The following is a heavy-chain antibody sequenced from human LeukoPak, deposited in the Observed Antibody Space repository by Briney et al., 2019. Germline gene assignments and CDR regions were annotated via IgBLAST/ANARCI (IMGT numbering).Heavy chain of an antibody. J-gene: IGHJ3*02. Sequence: ASVKVSCKASGGTFSSYAISWVRQAPGQGLEWMGRIIPILGIANYAQKFQGRVTITADKSTSTAYMELSSLRSEDTAVYYCARKESPYDYVWGSYKGPAFDIWGQGTMVTVPS. V-gene: IGHV1-69*04. CDR3: ARKESPYDYVWGSYKGPAFDI. D-gene: IGHD3-16*01. CDR1: GGTFSSYA. CDR2: IIPILGIA.